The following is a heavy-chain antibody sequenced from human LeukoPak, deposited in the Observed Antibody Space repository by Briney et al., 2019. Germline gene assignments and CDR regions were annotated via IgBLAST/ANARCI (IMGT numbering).Heavy chain of an antibody. J-gene: IGHJ4*02. D-gene: IGHD3-10*01. CDR2: ISSTGSYI. Sequence: GGTLRLSCAASGFNLASYMLNWVRQAPGKGLEWVSSISSTGSYIYYADSVKGRFTISRDNSKNTLYLQMNSLRAEDTAVYYCANQGNYWGQGTLVTVSS. CDR1: GFNLASYM. CDR3: ANQGNY. V-gene: IGHV3-21*01.